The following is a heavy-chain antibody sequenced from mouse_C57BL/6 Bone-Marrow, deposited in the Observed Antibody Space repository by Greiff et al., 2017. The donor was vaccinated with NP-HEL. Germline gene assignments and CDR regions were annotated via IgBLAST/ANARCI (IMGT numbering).Heavy chain of an antibody. CDR1: GFTFSSYA. V-gene: IGHV5-4*01. J-gene: IGHJ1*03. Sequence: EVQLQESGGGLVKPGGSLKLSCAASGFTFSSYAMSWVRQTPEKRLEWVATISAGGSYTYYPDNVKGRFTISRDNAKNNLYLQMSHLKSEDTAMYYCAREVPLYFDVWGTGTTVTVSS. CDR3: AREVPLYFDV. CDR2: ISAGGSYT. D-gene: IGHD5-1*01.